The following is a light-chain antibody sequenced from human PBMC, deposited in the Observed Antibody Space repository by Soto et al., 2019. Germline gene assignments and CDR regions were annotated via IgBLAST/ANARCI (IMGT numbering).Light chain of an antibody. J-gene: IGKJ1*01. CDR3: QQRSDWTWT. Sequence: DIVLTQSPATPSLSPGPRRTLSCKASESVTDYLAWYQQKPGQAPRLLVYDVSNRAAGIPTRFSGGGSGTDFTLTISHVEHEDFAVYDCQQRSDWTWTFGQGTKVDIK. CDR2: DVS. V-gene: IGKV3-11*01. CDR1: ESVTDY.